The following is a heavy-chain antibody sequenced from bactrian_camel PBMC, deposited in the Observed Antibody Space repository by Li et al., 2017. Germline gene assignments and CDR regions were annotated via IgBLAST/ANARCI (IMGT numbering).Heavy chain of an antibody. CDR2: HNRVGGT. J-gene: IGHJ4*01. Sequence: HVQLVESGGGSVQTGGSLRLSCTASGFTFDDTDMAWYRLTPADVGERCDLVSSHNRVGGTYYADSVKGRFTISTSNAENTLYLQMNNLRPEDTAVYYCAAEIRGCDWVPIWGQGTQVTVS. V-gene: IGHV3S53*01. CDR1: GFTFDDTD. CDR3: AAEIRGCDWVPI. D-gene: IGHD3*01.